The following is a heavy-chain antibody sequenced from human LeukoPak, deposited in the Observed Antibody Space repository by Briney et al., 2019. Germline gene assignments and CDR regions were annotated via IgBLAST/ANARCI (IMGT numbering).Heavy chain of an antibody. J-gene: IGHJ2*01. CDR2: IYYSGST. CDR3: AGVDIVVVPAALWYFDL. V-gene: IGHV4-59*01. CDR1: GGSISSYY. Sequence: SETLSLTCTVSGGSISSYYWSWIRQPPGKGLEWIGYIYYSGSTNYNPSLKSRVTISVDTSKNQFSLKLSSVTAADTAVYYCAGVDIVVVPAALWYFDLWGRGTLVTVSS. D-gene: IGHD2-2*01.